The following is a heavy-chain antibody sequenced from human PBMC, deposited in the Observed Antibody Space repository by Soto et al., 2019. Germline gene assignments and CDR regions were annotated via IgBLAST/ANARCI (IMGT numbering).Heavy chain of an antibody. J-gene: IGHJ6*02. CDR2: FDPEDGET. Sequence: ASVKVSCKVSGYTLTELSMHWVRQAPGKGLEWMGGFDPEDGETIYAQKFQGRVTMTEDTSTDTAYMELSSLRSEDTAVYYCATSSVRGVIIFPCYYYGMDVWGQGTTVTVSS. CDR1: GYTLTELS. CDR3: ATSSVRGVIIFPCYYYGMDV. D-gene: IGHD3-10*01. V-gene: IGHV1-24*01.